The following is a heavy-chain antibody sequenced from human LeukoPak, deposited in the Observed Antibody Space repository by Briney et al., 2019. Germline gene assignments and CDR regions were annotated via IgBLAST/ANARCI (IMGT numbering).Heavy chain of an antibody. CDR2: VSGADGTT. D-gene: IGHD2-2*01. CDR1: GFTFSAYG. J-gene: IGHJ6*03. CDR3: AKHWSYCSTTSCFFNYYYYYMDV. V-gene: IGHV3-23*01. Sequence: PGGSLRLSCAASGFTFSAYGMSWVRQSPRKGPEWVSGVSGADGTTYYADSVKGRFTISRDNSKSTLYLQMNNLRAEDTAVYYCAKHWSYCSTTSCFFNYYYYYMDVWGKGTTVTVSS.